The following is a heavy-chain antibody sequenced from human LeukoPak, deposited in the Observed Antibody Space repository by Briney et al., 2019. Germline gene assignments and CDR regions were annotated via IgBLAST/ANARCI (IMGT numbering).Heavy chain of an antibody. CDR2: INHSGST. CDR3: ARGYGSSGWYGNVDY. V-gene: IGHV4-34*01. J-gene: IGHJ4*02. Sequence: PGGSLRLSCAASGFTFSSYAMSWVRQPPGKGLEWIGEINHSGSTNYNPSLKSRVTISVDTSKNQFSLKLSSVTAADTAVYYCARGYGSSGWYGNVDYWGQGTLVTVSS. D-gene: IGHD6-19*01. CDR1: GFTFSSYA.